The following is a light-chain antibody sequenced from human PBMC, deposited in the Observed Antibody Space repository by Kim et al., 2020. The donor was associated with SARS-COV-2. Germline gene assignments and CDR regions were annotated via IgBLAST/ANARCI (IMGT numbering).Light chain of an antibody. CDR2: RDK. CDR1: SLGSKN. Sequence: SYELTQPLSVSVALGQTATITCGGNSLGSKNVHWYQQKPGQAPVLVIYRDKNRASGIPERFSGSNSGNTATLTISRAQVGDEADYYCQVWHSSAGVFGGGTQVTVL. CDR3: QVWHSSAGV. V-gene: IGLV3-9*01. J-gene: IGLJ2*01.